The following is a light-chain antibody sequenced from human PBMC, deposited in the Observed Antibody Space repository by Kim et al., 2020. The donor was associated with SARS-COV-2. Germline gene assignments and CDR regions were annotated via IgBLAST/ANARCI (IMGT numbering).Light chain of an antibody. CDR1: QGIRSW. CDR3: QQANSFPLT. CDR2: DAS. Sequence: ASAGDRVTITCRASQGIRSWLVWYQQKPGKAPKLLIYDASTLESGVPPRFSGSGSGTDFSLTISSLQPEDFATYFCQQANSFPLTFGGGTKVDIK. V-gene: IGKV1-12*01. J-gene: IGKJ4*01.